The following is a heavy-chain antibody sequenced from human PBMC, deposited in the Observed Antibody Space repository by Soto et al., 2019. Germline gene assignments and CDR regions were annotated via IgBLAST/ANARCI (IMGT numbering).Heavy chain of an antibody. CDR2: INPSGGST. D-gene: IGHD3-16*01. CDR1: GYTFTSYY. J-gene: IGHJ6*02. V-gene: IGHV1-46*01. Sequence: GASVKVSCKASGYTFTSYYMHWVRQAPGQGLEWMGIINPSGGSTSYAQKFQGRVTMTRDTSTSTVYMELGSLRSEDTAVYYCAREGDSRPYYYGMDVWGQGTTVTVSS. CDR3: AREGDSRPYYYGMDV.